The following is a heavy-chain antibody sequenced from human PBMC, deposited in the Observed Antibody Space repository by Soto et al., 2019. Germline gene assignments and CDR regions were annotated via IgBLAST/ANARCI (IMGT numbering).Heavy chain of an antibody. Sequence: EVQLLESGGGLVQPGGSLRLSCAASGFTFSSYAMSWVRQAPGKGLEWVSAISGSGGSTYYADSVKGRFTISRDNSKNTLYLQMNSLRAEDTAVYYCAKGESYYYGSGRYGMDVWGQGTTVTVSS. J-gene: IGHJ6*02. V-gene: IGHV3-23*01. CDR1: GFTFSSYA. CDR3: AKGESYYYGSGRYGMDV. D-gene: IGHD3-10*01. CDR2: ISGSGGST.